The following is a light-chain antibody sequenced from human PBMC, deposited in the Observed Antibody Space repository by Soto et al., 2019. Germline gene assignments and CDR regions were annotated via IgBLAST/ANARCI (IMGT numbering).Light chain of an antibody. V-gene: IGKV1-39*01. Sequence: DIQMTQSPSSLSASVGDRVTITCRASQSISSYLNWYQQKPGKAPKLLIYAASSLQSGVPSRFSGSGSGTDFTLTSSSLQHEDFATYYCQQSYSTPLVTFGPGPKVDIK. CDR1: QSISSY. CDR3: QQSYSTPLVT. CDR2: AAS. J-gene: IGKJ3*01.